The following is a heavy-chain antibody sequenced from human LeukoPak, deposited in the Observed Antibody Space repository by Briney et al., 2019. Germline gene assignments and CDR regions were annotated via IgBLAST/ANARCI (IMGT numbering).Heavy chain of an antibody. D-gene: IGHD6-13*01. V-gene: IGHV3-23*01. CDR3: AKPPPGGSSSWAVPYYFDY. J-gene: IGHJ4*02. CDR1: GFTFSSYA. Sequence: GGSLRLSCAASGFTFSSYAMSWVRQAPGKGLEWVSAISGSGGSTYYADSVKGRFTISRDNSKNTLYLQMNSLRAEDTAVYYCAKPPPGGSSSWAVPYYFDYWGQGTLVTVSS. CDR2: ISGSGGST.